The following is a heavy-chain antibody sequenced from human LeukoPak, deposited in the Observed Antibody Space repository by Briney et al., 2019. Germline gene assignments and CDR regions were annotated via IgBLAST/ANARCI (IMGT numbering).Heavy chain of an antibody. CDR1: GYTFTGYY. CDR2: INPNSGGT. Sequence: ASVKVSCKASGYTFTGYYMHWVRQAPGQGLEWMGWINPNSGGTNYAQKFQGRVTMTRDTSISTAYMELSSLRSEDTAVYYCARDLSFYGSGSMRETDYWGQGTLVTVSS. J-gene: IGHJ4*02. CDR3: ARDLSFYGSGSMRETDY. V-gene: IGHV1-2*02. D-gene: IGHD3-10*01.